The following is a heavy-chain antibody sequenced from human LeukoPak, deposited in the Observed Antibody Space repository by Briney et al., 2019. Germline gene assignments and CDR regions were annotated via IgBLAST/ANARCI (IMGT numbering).Heavy chain of an antibody. Sequence: QTGGSLRLSCAASGFTFSSYAMHWVRQAPGKGLEWVAVISYDGSNKYYADSVKGRFTISRDNSKNTLSLQMNSLRAEDTAVYYCARDDAVITSSPFDYWGQGTLVTVSS. CDR2: ISYDGSNK. J-gene: IGHJ4*02. CDR1: GFTFSSYA. D-gene: IGHD3-16*01. V-gene: IGHV3-30*04. CDR3: ARDDAVITSSPFDY.